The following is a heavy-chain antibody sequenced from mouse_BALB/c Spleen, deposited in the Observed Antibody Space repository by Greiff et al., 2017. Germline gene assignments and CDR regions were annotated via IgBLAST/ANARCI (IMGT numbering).Heavy chain of an antibody. CDR3: ARDMAYRSYAMDY. CDR1: GFTFSSFG. CDR2: ISSGSSTI. V-gene: IGHV5-17*02. J-gene: IGHJ4*01. Sequence: EVKVEESGGGLVQPGGSRKLSCAASGFTFSSFGMHWVRQAPEKGLEWVAYISSGSSTIYYADTVKGRFTISRDNPKNTLFLQMTSLRSEDTAMYYCARDMAYRSYAMDYWGQGTSVTVSS. D-gene: IGHD2-14*01.